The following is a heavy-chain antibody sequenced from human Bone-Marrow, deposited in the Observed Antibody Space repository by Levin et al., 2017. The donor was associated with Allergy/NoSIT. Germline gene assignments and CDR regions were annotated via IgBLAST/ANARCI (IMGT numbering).Heavy chain of an antibody. D-gene: IGHD1-26*01. V-gene: IGHV7-4-1*01. Sequence: ASVKVSCKASGYTFTSYAMNWVRQAPGQGLEWMGWINTNTGNPTYAQGFTGRFVFSLDTSVSTAYLQICSLKAEDTAVYYCARKGGSGSYFPYYFDYWGQGTLVTVSS. J-gene: IGHJ4*02. CDR2: INTNTGNP. CDR1: GYTFTSYA. CDR3: ARKGGSGSYFPYYFDY.